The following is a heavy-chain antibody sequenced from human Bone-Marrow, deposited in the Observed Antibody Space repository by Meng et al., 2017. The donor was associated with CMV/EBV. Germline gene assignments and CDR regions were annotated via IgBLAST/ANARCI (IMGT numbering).Heavy chain of an antibody. CDR2: IRYDGSNK. D-gene: IGHD3-3*01. J-gene: IGHJ3*02. V-gene: IGHV3-30*02. CDR1: GFTFSSYG. CDR3: AKILFGYDFWSGYQNSNDAFDI. Sequence: GGSLRLSCAASGFTFSSYGMHWVRQAPGKGLEWVAFIRYDGSNKYYADSVKGRFTISRDNSKNTLYLQMNSLRAEDTAVYYCAKILFGYDFWSGYQNSNDAFDIWGQGPMVTVSS.